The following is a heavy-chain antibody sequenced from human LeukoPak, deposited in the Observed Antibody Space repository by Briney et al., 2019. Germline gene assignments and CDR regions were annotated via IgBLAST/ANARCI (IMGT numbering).Heavy chain of an antibody. D-gene: IGHD2-21*02. V-gene: IGHV1-2*02. CDR2: INPNSGGT. CDR1: GYMFTGYY. Sequence: ASVKASCKPSGYMFTGYYMHWVRQAPGPGHEWMGWINPNSGGTNYAQKFQGRVTMTRDTSISTAYMELGSLRSDDTAVYYCARGYCSGDCFTLFDYWGQGTLVTVSS. CDR3: ARGYCSGDCFTLFDY. J-gene: IGHJ4*02.